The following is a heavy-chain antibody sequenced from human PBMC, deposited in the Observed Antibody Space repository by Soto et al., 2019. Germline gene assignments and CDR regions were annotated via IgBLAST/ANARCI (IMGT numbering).Heavy chain of an antibody. CDR2: IIPVLGPA. V-gene: IGHV1-69*06. CDR1: GTTFNTFA. Sequence: QVQLVQSGAEVKKPGSSVKVSCTASGTTFNTFAISWVRQAPGQGLEWMGGIIPVLGPAFYSQKFQGRVTITADKSTTTAYLELSSLSSEAPAVYYCARAAKRYFDKWGQGTLVTVAS. CDR3: ARAAKRYFDK. J-gene: IGHJ4*02.